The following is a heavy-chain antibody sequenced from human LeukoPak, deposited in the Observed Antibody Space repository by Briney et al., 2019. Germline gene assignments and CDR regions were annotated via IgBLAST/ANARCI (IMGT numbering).Heavy chain of an antibody. Sequence: GGSLRLSCAASGFTFHDYAMPWVRQAPGKGLEWVSSISSSSSSIYYADSVKGRFTISRDNAKNSLYLQMNSLRAEDTAVYYCARASGDIVETATMGSYWGQGTLVTVSS. CDR1: GFTFHDYA. V-gene: IGHV3-21*01. J-gene: IGHJ4*02. CDR2: ISSSSSSI. D-gene: IGHD5-18*01. CDR3: ARASGDIVETATMGSY.